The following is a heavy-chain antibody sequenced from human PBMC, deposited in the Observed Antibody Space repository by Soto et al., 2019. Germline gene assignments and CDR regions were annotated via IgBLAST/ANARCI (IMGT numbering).Heavy chain of an antibody. Sequence: SETLSLTCTVSGGSISSYYWSWIRQPPGKGLEWIGYIYYSGSTYYNPSLKSRVTISVDTSKNQLSLKLSSVTAADTAVYYCARDKLRVSSGYYFYCRFWGFASWGQGTMVTVSS. CDR2: IYYSGST. J-gene: IGHJ3*02. V-gene: IGHV4-59*12. CDR1: GGSISSYY. D-gene: IGHD3-22*01. CDR3: ARDKLRVSSGYYFYCRFWGFAS.